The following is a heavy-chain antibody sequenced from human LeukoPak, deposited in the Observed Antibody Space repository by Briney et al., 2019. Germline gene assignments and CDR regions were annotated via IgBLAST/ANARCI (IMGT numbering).Heavy chain of an antibody. V-gene: IGHV1-8*03. D-gene: IGHD1-7*01. CDR1: GYTFTSYD. J-gene: IGHJ5*02. CDR2: MNPNSGNT. CDR3: ARASGTTGGFDP. Sequence: ASEKVSCKASGYTFTSYDINWVRQATGQGLEWMGWMNPNSGNTGYAQKFQGRVTITRNTSISTAYMELSSLRSEDTAVYYCARASGTTGGFDPWGQGTLVTVSS.